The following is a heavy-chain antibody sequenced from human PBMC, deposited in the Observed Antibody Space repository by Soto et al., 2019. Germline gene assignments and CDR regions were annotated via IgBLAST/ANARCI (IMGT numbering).Heavy chain of an antibody. V-gene: IGHV3-9*01. D-gene: IGHD2-2*02. J-gene: IGHJ4*02. CDR2: ISWNSGSI. CDR3: AAIGRKTDFDY. CDR1: GFTFDDYA. Sequence: GGSLRLSCAASGFTFDDYAMHWVRQAPGKGLEWVSGISWNSGSIGYADSVKGRFTISRDNAKNSLYLQMNSLRAEDTALYYCAAIGRKTDFDYWGQGTLVTVSS.